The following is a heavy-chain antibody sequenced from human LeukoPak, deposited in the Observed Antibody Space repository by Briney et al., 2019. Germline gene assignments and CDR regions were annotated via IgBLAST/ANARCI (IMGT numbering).Heavy chain of an antibody. V-gene: IGHV3-11*01. Sequence: GGSLRLSCAASGFTLSDYYMSWIRQAPGKGLEWVSHISSSGSTRYYADSVKGRFTISRDNAKNSLYLQMNSLRAEDTAVYYCARAPRFRLVGVPKGPFDPWGQGTLVTVSS. J-gene: IGHJ5*02. CDR2: ISSSGSTR. CDR1: GFTLSDYY. CDR3: ARAPRFRLVGVPKGPFDP. D-gene: IGHD1-26*01.